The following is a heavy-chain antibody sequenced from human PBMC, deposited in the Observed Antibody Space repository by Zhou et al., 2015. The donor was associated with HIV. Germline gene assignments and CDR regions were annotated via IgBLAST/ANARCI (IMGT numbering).Heavy chain of an antibody. J-gene: IGHJ4*02. CDR3: ARGDSSGKSYYYFDY. D-gene: IGHD6-19*01. CDR2: INPNSGGT. Sequence: QVQLVQSGAEVKKPGASVKVSCKASGYTFTGYYMHWVRQAPGQGLEWMGWINPNSGGTNYAQKFQGRVTMTRDTSISTAYMELSRLRSDDTAVYYCARGDSSGKSYYYFDYWGQGTLVTVSS. V-gene: IGHV1-2*02. CDR1: GYTFTGYY.